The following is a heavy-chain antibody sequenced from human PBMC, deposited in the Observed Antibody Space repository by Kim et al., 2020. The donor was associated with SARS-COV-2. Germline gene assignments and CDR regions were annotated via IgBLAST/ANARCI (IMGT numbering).Heavy chain of an antibody. V-gene: IGHV3-23*01. CDR3: AEAVYVILTGYYGMDV. Sequence: GGSLRLSCAXSGFTFSSYAMSWVRQAPGKGLEWVSAICGSGGSTYYADSVKGRFTISRDNSKNTLYLQMNSLSAEDTAVYYCAEAVYVILTGYYGMDVWGQGTTVTVSS. J-gene: IGHJ6*02. D-gene: IGHD3-9*01. CDR2: ICGSGGST. CDR1: GFTFSSYA.